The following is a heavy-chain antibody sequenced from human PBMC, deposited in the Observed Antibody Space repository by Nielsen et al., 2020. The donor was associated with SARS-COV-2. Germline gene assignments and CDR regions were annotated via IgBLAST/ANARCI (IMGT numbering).Heavy chain of an antibody. CDR3: ARDSSSSHFDY. Sequence: SETLSLTCTVYGGSISSYYWSWIRQPPGKGLEWIGYIYYSGSTNYNPSLKSRVTISVDTSKNQFSLKLSSVTAADTAVYYCARDSSSSHFDYWGQGTLVTVSS. V-gene: IGHV4-59*01. CDR1: GGSISSYY. CDR2: IYYSGST. D-gene: IGHD6-6*01. J-gene: IGHJ4*02.